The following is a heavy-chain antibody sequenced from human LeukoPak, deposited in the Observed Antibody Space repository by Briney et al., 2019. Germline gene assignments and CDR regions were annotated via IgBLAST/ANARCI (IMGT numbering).Heavy chain of an antibody. J-gene: IGHJ4*02. V-gene: IGHV4-31*03. D-gene: IGHD3-22*01. CDR3: ARDKSPYYYDSSGLDY. CDR2: IYYSGST. Sequence: SETLSLTCTVSGGSISSGGYYWSWIRQHPGKGLEWIGYIYYSGSTYYNPSLKSRVTISVDTSKNQFSLKLSSVTAADTAVYYCARDKSPYYYDSSGLDYWGQGTLVTVSS. CDR1: GGSISSGGYY.